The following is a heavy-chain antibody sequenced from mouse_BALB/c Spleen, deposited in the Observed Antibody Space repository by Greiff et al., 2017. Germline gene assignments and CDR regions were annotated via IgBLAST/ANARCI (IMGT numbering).Heavy chain of an antibody. CDR3: AREAYYFAY. J-gene: IGHJ3*01. V-gene: IGHV14-3*02. Sequence: EVQRVESGAELVKPGASVKLSCTASGFNIKDTYMHWVKQRPEQGLEWIGRIDPANGNTKYDPKFQGKATITADTSSNTAYLQLSSLTSEDTAVYYCAREAYYFAYWGQGTLVTVSA. CDR2: IDPANGNT. D-gene: IGHD2-10*01. CDR1: GFNIKDTY.